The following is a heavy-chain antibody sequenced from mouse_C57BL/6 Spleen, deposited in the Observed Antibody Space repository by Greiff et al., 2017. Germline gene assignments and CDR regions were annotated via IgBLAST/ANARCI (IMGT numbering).Heavy chain of an antibody. CDR3: ARGDYVDWFAY. Sequence: VQLKESGPGLVKPSQSLSLTCSVTGYSITSGYYWNWIRQFPGNKLEWMGYISYDGSNNYNPSLKNRISITRDTSKNQFFLKLNSVTTEDTATYYCARGDYVDWFAYWGHGTLVTVSA. V-gene: IGHV3-6*01. J-gene: IGHJ3*01. CDR1: GYSITSGYY. D-gene: IGHD1-1*01. CDR2: ISYDGSN.